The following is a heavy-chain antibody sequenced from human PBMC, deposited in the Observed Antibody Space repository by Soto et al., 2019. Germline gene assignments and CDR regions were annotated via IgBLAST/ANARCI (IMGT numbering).Heavy chain of an antibody. V-gene: IGHV3-53*01. J-gene: IGHJ4*02. CDR1: GFTVSSNY. CDR3: ARGARHSGYDGYFDY. CDR2: IYSGGST. D-gene: IGHD5-12*01. Sequence: GGSLRLSCAASGFTVSSNYMSWVRQAPGKGLEWVSVIYSGGSTYYADSVKGRFTISRDNSKNTLYLQMNSLRAEDTAVYYCARGARHSGYDGYFDYWGQGTLVTVSS.